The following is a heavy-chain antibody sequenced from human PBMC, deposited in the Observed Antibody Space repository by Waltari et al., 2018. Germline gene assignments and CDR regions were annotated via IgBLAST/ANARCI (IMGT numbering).Heavy chain of an antibody. J-gene: IGHJ4*02. CDR3: AREGDDYSNYFDY. D-gene: IGHD4-4*01. CDR1: GGSISSYY. Sequence: QVQLQESGPGLVKPSETLSLTCTVSGGSISSYYWSWIRQPPGEGLEWIWYIYYIGSTNYNPSLKSRVTISVDTAQNQFSLELSSVTAADTAVYYCAREGDDYSNYFDYWGQGTLVTVSS. V-gene: IGHV4-59*01. CDR2: IYYIGST.